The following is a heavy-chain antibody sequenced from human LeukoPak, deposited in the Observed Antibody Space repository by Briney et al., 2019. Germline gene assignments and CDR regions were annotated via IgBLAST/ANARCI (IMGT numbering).Heavy chain of an antibody. Sequence: SETLSLTCGVYGGSFSGYYWSWMRQPPGKGLEWIGEINDSGSTNYNPSLKSRATISADTSKNQFSLNLSSVTAADTAVYYCARHMLGGKRSFDSWGQGTLVTVSS. CDR3: ARHMLGGKRSFDS. J-gene: IGHJ4*02. CDR1: GGSFSGYY. CDR2: INDSGST. V-gene: IGHV4-34*01. D-gene: IGHD4-23*01.